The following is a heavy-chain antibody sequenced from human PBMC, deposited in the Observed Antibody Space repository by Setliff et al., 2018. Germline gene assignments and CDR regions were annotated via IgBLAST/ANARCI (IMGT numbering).Heavy chain of an antibody. Sequence: GESLKISCAASGFTFSSYGMHWVRQAPGKGLEWVAVIWYDGSNKYYADSVKGRFTISRDNPKNTLYLQMNSLRAEDTAVYYCAKDFYGMDVWGQGTTVTVSS. V-gene: IGHV3-33*06. CDR1: GFTFSSYG. J-gene: IGHJ6*02. CDR2: IWYDGSNK. CDR3: AKDFYGMDV.